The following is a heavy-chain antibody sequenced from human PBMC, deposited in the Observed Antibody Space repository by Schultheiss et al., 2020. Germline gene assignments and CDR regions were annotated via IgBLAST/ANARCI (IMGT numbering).Heavy chain of an antibody. J-gene: IGHJ4*02. D-gene: IGHD3-22*01. CDR2: IVVGSGNT. Sequence: SVKVSCKASGFTFTSSAMQWVRQARGQRLEWIGWIVVGSGNTNYAQKFQERVTITRNMSTSTAYMDLSSLRSEDTAVYYCALGPYYDSSGYRDYWGQGTLVTVSS. CDR1: GFTFTSSA. V-gene: IGHV1-58*02. CDR3: ALGPYYDSSGYRDY.